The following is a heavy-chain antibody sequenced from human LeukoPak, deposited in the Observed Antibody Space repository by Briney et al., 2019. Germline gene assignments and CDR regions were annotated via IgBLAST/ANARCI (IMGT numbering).Heavy chain of an antibody. V-gene: IGHV3-15*01. D-gene: IGHD2-21*01. J-gene: IGHJ3*02. Sequence: GGSLRLSCAASGFTFSNAWMSWVRQALGKGLEWVGRIKSKTDGGTTDYAAPVKGRFTISRDDSKNTLYLQMNSLKTEDTAVYYCTTDPAYCGGDCYSDAGAEAFDIWGQGTMVTVSS. CDR1: GFTFSNAW. CDR2: IKSKTDGGTT. CDR3: TTDPAYCGGDCYSDAGAEAFDI.